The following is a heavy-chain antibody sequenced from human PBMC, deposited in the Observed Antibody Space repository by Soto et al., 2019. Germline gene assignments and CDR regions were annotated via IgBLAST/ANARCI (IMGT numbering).Heavy chain of an antibody. J-gene: IGHJ5*02. CDR1: GGSFSGYY. D-gene: IGHD6-13*01. Sequence: SETLSLTCAVYGGSFSGYYWSWIRQPPGKGLEWIGEINHSGSTNYNPSLKSRVTISVDTSKNQFSLKLSSVTAADTAVYYCARGEGAAAGRGPPTDHLRYNWFDPWGQGTLVTVSS. CDR3: ARGEGAAAGRGPPTDHLRYNWFDP. V-gene: IGHV4-34*01. CDR2: INHSGST.